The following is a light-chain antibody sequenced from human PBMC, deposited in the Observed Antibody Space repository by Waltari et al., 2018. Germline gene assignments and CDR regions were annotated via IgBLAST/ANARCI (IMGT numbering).Light chain of an antibody. CDR1: DIGSEN. J-gene: IGLJ1*01. CDR3: QVWDSGANQYV. CDR2: YDT. Sequence: SDALTQPPTVSVDTGTTAGNYCGEEDIGSENVHWYQQMPGQAPVLVMYYDTNRPSGIPELFSGSNSGNTATLTISRVEAGDEADYYCQVWDSGANQYVFGTGTKVTVL. V-gene: IGLV3-21*01.